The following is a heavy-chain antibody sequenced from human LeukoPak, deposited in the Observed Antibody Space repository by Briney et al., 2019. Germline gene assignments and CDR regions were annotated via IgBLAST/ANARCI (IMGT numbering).Heavy chain of an antibody. CDR3: VRQGRAARPPLPPDY. Sequence: PSETLSLTCTVSGGSISSYYWSWIRQPPGKGLEWIGYIYTSGSTNYNTSLKSRVTISVDTSKNQFSLKLSSVTAADTAVYYCVRQGRAARPPLPPDYWGQGTLVTVSS. J-gene: IGHJ4*02. CDR2: IYTSGST. CDR1: GGSISSYY. D-gene: IGHD6-6*01. V-gene: IGHV4-4*09.